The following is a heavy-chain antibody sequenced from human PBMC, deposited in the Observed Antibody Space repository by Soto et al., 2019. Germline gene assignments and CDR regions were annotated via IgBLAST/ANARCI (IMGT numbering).Heavy chain of an antibody. D-gene: IGHD6-13*01. V-gene: IGHV5-51*01. CDR3: ARTAAAGKYYYGVDV. J-gene: IGHJ6*02. CDR2: IYPGDSDT. CDR1: GYRFTSYW. Sequence: PGESLKISCQGSGYRFTSYWIGWVRQIPGKGLEWMGIIYPGDSDTRYSPSFQGQVTISADKSISTAYLQWSSLKASDTAMYYCARTAAAGKYYYGVDVWGQGTTVTVSS.